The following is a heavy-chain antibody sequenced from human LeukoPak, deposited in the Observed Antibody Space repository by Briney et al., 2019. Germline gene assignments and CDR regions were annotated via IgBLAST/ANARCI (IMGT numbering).Heavy chain of an antibody. J-gene: IGHJ4*02. D-gene: IGHD5-24*01. Sequence: PSETLSLTCTVSGGSISSSSYYWGWIRQPPGKGLEWIGSIYYSGSTYYNPSLKSRVTISVDTSKNQFSLKLSSVTAADTAVYYCAREMATIVPDYWGQGTLVTVSS. CDR3: AREMATIVPDY. CDR2: IYYSGST. CDR1: GGSISSSSYY. V-gene: IGHV4-39*02.